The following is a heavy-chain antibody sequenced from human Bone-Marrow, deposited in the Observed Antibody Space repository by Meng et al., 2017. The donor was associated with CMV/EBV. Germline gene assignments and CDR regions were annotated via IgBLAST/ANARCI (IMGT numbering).Heavy chain of an antibody. CDR1: GFTFSSCS. D-gene: IGHD2-15*01. CDR3: ARDPFEGYCSGGSCPGWYFDL. V-gene: IGHV3-21*01. J-gene: IGHJ2*01. Sequence: GESLKISCAASGFTFSSCSMNWVRQAPGKGLEWVSSISSSSSYIYYADSVKGRFTISRDNAKNSLYLQMNSLRAEDTAVYYCARDPFEGYCSGGSCPGWYFDLWGRGTLVTVSS. CDR2: ISSSSSYI.